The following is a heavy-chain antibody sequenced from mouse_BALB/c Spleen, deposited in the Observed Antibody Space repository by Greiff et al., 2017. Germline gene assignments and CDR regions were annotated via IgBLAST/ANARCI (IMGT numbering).Heavy chain of an antibody. CDR1: GYSITSGYY. CDR2: ISYDGSN. Sequence: EVKLEESGPGLVKPSQSLSLTCSVTGYSITSGYYWNWIRQFPGNKLEWMGYISYDGSNNYNPSLKNRISITRDTSKNQFFLKLNSVTTEDTATYYCARVLTWYFDVWGAGTTVTVSS. CDR3: ARVLTWYFDV. V-gene: IGHV3-6*02. J-gene: IGHJ1*01. D-gene: IGHD4-1*01.